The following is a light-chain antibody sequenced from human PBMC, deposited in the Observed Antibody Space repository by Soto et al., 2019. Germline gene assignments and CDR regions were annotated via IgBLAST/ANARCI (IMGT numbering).Light chain of an antibody. CDR2: DAS. CDR3: QQYGSSLFIT. J-gene: IGKJ5*01. CDR1: QSISSW. Sequence: DIQMTQSPSTLSASVGDRVTITCXASQSISSWLAWYQQKPGKAPKLLIYDASSLESGVPSRFSGSGSGTEFTLTISSLQPDDFAVYYCQQYGSSLFITFGQGTRLEI. V-gene: IGKV1-5*01.